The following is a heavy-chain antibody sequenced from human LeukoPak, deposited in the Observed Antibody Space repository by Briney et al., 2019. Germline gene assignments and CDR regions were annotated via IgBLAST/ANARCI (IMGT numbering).Heavy chain of an antibody. CDR2: IYYSGST. V-gene: IGHV4-31*03. CDR1: GGSISSGGYY. D-gene: IGHD2-15*01. J-gene: IGHJ6*02. Sequence: SQTLSLTCTVSGGSISSGGYYWSWIRQHPGKGLEWIGYIYYSGSTYYNPSLKSRVTISVDTFKNQFSLKLSSVTAADTAVYYCARKDATSYYYGMDVWGQGTTVTVSS. CDR3: ARKDATSYYYGMDV.